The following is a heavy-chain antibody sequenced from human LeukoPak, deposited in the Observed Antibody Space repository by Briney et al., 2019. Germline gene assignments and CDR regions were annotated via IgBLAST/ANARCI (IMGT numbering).Heavy chain of an antibody. Sequence: ASVKVSCKASGYTFTSYGISWVRQAPGQGLEWMGGIIPIFGTANYAQKFQGRVTITADESTSTAYMELSSLRSEDTAVYYCARTMSVVFGLAYWGQGTLVTVSS. V-gene: IGHV1-69*13. CDR3: ARTMSVVFGLAY. D-gene: IGHD3-3*01. CDR2: IIPIFGTA. J-gene: IGHJ4*02. CDR1: GYTFTSYG.